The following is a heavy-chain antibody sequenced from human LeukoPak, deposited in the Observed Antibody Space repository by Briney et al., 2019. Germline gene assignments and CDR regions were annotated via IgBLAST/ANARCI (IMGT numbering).Heavy chain of an antibody. V-gene: IGHV4-59*01. D-gene: IGHD5-18*01. CDR2: IYYSGST. CDR3: ARAHGYSYGYGTPFDP. J-gene: IGHJ5*02. Sequence: SETLSLTCIVSGGSISSYYWSWIRQPPGKGLEWIGYIYYSGSTNYNPSLKGRVTISVDTSKNQFSLKLSSVTAADTAVYYCARAHGYSYGYGTPFDPWGQGTLVTVSS. CDR1: GGSISSYY.